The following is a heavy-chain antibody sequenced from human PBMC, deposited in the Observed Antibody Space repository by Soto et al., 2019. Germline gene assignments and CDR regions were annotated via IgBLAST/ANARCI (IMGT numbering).Heavy chain of an antibody. D-gene: IGHD3-22*01. CDR1: GFTFDDYA. CDR3: VKDLERNTMIAVIITAFDS. J-gene: IGHJ4*02. CDR2: INWNSGSI. V-gene: IGHV3-9*01. Sequence: EVHLVEPGGGLVQPGRSLRLSCAASGFTFDDYAMHWVRQTPGKGLEWVAGINWNSGSIGYADSVKGRFTISRDNAKNSLFLQMNSLRPEDTALYYCVKDLERNTMIAVIITAFDSWGQGTLVTVSS.